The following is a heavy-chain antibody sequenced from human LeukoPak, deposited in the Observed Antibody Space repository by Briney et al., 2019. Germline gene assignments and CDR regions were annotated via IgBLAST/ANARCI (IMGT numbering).Heavy chain of an antibody. D-gene: IGHD5-18*01. CDR3: ATIKSGYPFGYFDF. CDR1: GVSITTYY. CDR2: MTDSETT. Sequence: PSETLSLTCTVSGVSITTYYWSWLRQPPGKELEWIAYMTDSETTKNNPSLKSRITLSADTSKNQFSLSLSSVTEADTAVYFCATIKSGYPFGYFDFWGQGILVTVSS. V-gene: IGHV4-59*01. J-gene: IGHJ4*02.